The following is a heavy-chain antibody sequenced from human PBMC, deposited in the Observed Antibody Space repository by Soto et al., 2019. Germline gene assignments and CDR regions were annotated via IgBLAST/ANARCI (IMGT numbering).Heavy chain of an antibody. CDR2: INHSGST. J-gene: IGHJ5*02. Sequence: SDALSLTCAGCGGAFISYYWDWIRQPPGKGLEWLGEINHSGSTNYNPSLESRVTISLDTSKTQFSLKLTSVTAADTAVYYCARGEGRLVGTWFDPWGQGTLVTVSS. CDR1: GGAFISYY. D-gene: IGHD5-12*01. CDR3: ARGEGRLVGTWFDP. V-gene: IGHV4-34*01.